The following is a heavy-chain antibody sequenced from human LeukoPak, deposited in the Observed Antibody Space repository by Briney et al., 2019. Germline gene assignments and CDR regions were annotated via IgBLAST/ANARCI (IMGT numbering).Heavy chain of an antibody. V-gene: IGHV3-30-3*01. CDR1: GFTFSSYA. J-gene: IGHJ3*02. D-gene: IGHD6-19*01. CDR3: ARAVAAHDAFDI. CDR2: ISYDGSNK. Sequence: GGSLRLSCAASGFTFSSYAMHWVRQAPGKGLEGVAVISYDGSNKYYADSVKGRFTISRDNSKNTLYLQMNSLRAEDTAVYYCARAVAAHDAFDIWGQGTMVTVSS.